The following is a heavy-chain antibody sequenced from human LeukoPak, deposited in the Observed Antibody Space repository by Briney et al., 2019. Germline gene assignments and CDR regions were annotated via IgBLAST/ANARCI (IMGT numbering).Heavy chain of an antibody. V-gene: IGHV3-9*01. Sequence: GGSLRLSCAASGFTFDDYAMHWVRQAPGKGLEWVSGISWNSGGIGYADSVKGRFTISRDNAKNSLYLQMNSLRAEDTAVYYCAGRGSGSYFDYWGQGTLVTVSS. D-gene: IGHD3-10*01. J-gene: IGHJ4*02. CDR1: GFTFDDYA. CDR3: AGRGSGSYFDY. CDR2: ISWNSGGI.